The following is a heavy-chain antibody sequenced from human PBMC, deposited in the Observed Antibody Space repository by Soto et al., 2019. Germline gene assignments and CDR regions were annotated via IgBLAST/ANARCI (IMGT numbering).Heavy chain of an antibody. CDR2: ISGKNGNT. CDR3: ARSDYYEDTGTFEY. J-gene: IGHJ4*02. V-gene: IGHV1-18*04. Sequence: ASVKVSCKASGYSFSDVGITGVRQAPGQGLEWMGWISGKNGNTNDAQKVQGRVTLTADTSTSTAYMEMRALTSDDTATYYCARSDYYEDTGTFEYWGQGTPVTVSS. D-gene: IGHD4-17*01. CDR1: GYSFSDVG.